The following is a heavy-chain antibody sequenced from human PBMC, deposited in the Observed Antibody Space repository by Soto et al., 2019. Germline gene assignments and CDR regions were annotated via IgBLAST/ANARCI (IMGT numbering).Heavy chain of an antibody. CDR3: ARDATSIAAADMTVGYNWFDP. V-gene: IGHV1-69*13. D-gene: IGHD6-13*01. CDR2: IIPIFGTA. CDR1: GGTFSSYA. J-gene: IGHJ5*02. Sequence: SVKVSCKASGGTFSSYAISWVRQAPGQGLEWMGGIIPIFGTANYAQKFQGRVTITADESTSTAYMELSSLRSEDTAVYYCARDATSIAAADMTVGYNWFDPWGQRTLVTVSS.